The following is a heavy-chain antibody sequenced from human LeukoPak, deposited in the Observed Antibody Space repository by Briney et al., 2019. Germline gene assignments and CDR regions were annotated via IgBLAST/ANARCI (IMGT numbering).Heavy chain of an antibody. CDR2: IYYSGNT. V-gene: IGHV4-39*01. CDR1: GGSISSSSFY. Sequence: SETLSLTCTVSGGSISSSSFYWGWIRQPPGKGLEWIGSIYYSGNTYYNPSLKSRVSISVDTSKNQFSLKLSSVTAADTAVYYCARHPGRLFDYRGQGTLVTVSS. J-gene: IGHJ4*02. CDR3: ARHPGRLFDY.